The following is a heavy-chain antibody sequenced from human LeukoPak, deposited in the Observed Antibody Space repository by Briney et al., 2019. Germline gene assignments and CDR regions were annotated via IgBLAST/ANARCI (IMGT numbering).Heavy chain of an antibody. CDR2: INHSGST. V-gene: IGHV4-34*01. CDR1: GGSFSGYY. Sequence: SETLSLTCAVYGGSFSGYYWSWIRQPPGKGLEWIGEINHSGSTNYNPSLKSRVTISVDTSKNQFSLKLSSVTAADTAVYYCARRRPYYYYMDVWGKGTTDTVSS. CDR3: ARRRPYYYYMDV. D-gene: IGHD6-6*01. J-gene: IGHJ6*03.